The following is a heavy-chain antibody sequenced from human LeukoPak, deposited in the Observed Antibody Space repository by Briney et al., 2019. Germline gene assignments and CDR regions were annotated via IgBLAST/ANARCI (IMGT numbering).Heavy chain of an antibody. J-gene: IGHJ6*02. D-gene: IGHD3-3*01. CDR3: ARGLGITIFGVVIISDYYGMDV. CDR2: MNPNSGNT. Sequence: PEASVKVSCKASGYTFTSYDINWVRQATGQGLEWMGWMNPNSGNTGYAQKFQGRVTMTRNTSISTAYMELSSLRSEDTAVYYCARGLGITIFGVVIISDYYGMDVWGQGTTVTVSS. V-gene: IGHV1-8*01. CDR1: GYTFTSYD.